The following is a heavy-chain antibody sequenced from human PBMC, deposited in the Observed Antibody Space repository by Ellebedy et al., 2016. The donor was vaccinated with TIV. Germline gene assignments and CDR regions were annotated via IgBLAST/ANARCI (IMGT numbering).Heavy chain of an antibody. CDR1: GFTFSNHW. V-gene: IGHV3-7*03. CDR2: IRQDGDVK. D-gene: IGHD5-12*01. CDR3: ARTGYGYHGMDV. Sequence: PGGSLRLSCAASGFTFSNHWMSWVRQAPGKGPECVANIRQDGDVKHYVDSVKGRFSISSDNAKNSVLLQMNSLRAEDTAVYYCARTGYGYHGMDVWGQGTTVTVSS. J-gene: IGHJ6*02.